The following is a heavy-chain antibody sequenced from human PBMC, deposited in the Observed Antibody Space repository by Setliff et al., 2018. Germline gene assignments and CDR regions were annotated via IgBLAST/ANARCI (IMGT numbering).Heavy chain of an antibody. D-gene: IGHD6-19*01. J-gene: IGHJ4*02. Sequence: GGSLRLSCAASGFTFSIYSMSWVRQAPGKGLEWVALISATGGATYYADSVKGRFTISRDNSKTTLYLQMNSLRAEDTAVYYCARAFGSGWFWGQGTLVTVSS. V-gene: IGHV3-23*01. CDR2: ISATGGAT. CDR3: ARAFGSGWF. CDR1: GFTFSIYS.